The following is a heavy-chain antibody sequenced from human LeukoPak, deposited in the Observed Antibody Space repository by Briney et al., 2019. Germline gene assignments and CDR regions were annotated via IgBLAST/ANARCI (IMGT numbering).Heavy chain of an antibody. D-gene: IGHD5-18*01. CDR2: ISHDGNNK. J-gene: IGHJ4*02. Sequence: GGSLRLSCAASGFTFSSYAMHWVRQAPGKGLEWLAVISHDGNNKYYADSVKGRFTVSRDNSKNTLYLQVNDLRVEDTAVYYCARGDSVQLWLNMGDYWGQGALVTVSS. CDR3: ARGDSVQLWLNMGDY. CDR1: GFTFSSYA. V-gene: IGHV3-30-3*01.